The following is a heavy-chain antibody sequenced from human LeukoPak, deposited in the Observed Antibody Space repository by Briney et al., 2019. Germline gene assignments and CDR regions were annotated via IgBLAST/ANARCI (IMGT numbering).Heavy chain of an antibody. CDR2: MNPNSGNT. Sequence: ASVKVSCKASGYTFTSYDINWVRQATGQGLEWMGWMNPNSGNTGYAQKFQGRVTITRNTSISTAYMELSSLRSEDTAVYYCARGEGTTILEWSIPNYYYYYMDVWGKGTTVTVSS. V-gene: IGHV1-8*03. CDR1: GYTFTSYD. J-gene: IGHJ6*03. D-gene: IGHD2/OR15-2a*01. CDR3: ARGEGTTILEWSIPNYYYYYMDV.